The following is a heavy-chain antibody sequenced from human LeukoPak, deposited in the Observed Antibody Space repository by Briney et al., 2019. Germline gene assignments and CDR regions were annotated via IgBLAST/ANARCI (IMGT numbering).Heavy chain of an antibody. J-gene: IGHJ4*02. D-gene: IGHD3-3*01. CDR2: INPNSGGT. CDR1: GYTFTGYY. CDR3: ARLGDLEWLFDPFDY. V-gene: IGHV1-2*02. Sequence: GASVKVSCKASGYTFTGYYMHWVRQAPGQGLEWMGWINPNSGGTNYAQKFQGRVTMTRDTSISTAYMELSRLRSDDTAVYYCARLGDLEWLFDPFDYWGQGTLVTVSS.